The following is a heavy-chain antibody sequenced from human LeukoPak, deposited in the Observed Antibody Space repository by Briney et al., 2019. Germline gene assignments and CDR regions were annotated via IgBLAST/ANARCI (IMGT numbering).Heavy chain of an antibody. Sequence: AASVKVSCKASGYTFTSYGISWVRQAPGQGLEWMGWISAYNGNTNYAQKLQGRVTMTTDTSTSTAYMELRSLRSDDTAVYYCARDKLVSSGWYCNYWGQGTLVTVSS. J-gene: IGHJ4*02. CDR3: ARDKLVSSGWYCNY. D-gene: IGHD6-19*01. V-gene: IGHV1-18*01. CDR2: ISAYNGNT. CDR1: GYTFTSYG.